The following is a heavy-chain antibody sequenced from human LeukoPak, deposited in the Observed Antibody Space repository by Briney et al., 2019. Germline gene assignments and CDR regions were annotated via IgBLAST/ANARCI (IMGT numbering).Heavy chain of an antibody. D-gene: IGHD5-18*01. J-gene: IGHJ3*02. CDR1: GYRFTTYW. V-gene: IGHV5-51*01. CDR3: ARRRDQLGYMEIFHI. CDR2: VYPGDSDP. Sequence: GESLKISGKGSGYRFTTYWIGWGREMPGRGLEWMDVVYPGDSDPSYSPSLRGEATFSADRSISSASLRWGSRTAQEPARYYCARRRDQLGYMEIFHIWGQGTMVTVSS.